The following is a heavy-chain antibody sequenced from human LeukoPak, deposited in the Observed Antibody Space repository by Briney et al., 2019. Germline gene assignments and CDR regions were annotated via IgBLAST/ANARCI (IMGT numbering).Heavy chain of an antibody. CDR3: AKDPRYYYDSSGYYNY. J-gene: IGHJ4*02. D-gene: IGHD3-22*01. V-gene: IGHV3-53*04. CDR2: IYSGGST. CDR1: GFTVSSNY. Sequence: PGGSLRLSCAASGFTVSSNYMSWVRQAPGKGLEWVSVIYSGGSTYYADSVKGRFTISRHNSKNTLYLQMNSLRAEDTAVYYCAKDPRYYYDSSGYYNYWGQGTLVTVSS.